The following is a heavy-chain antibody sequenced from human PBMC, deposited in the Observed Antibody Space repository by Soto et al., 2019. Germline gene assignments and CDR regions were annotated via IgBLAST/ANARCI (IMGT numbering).Heavy chain of an antibody. J-gene: IGHJ4*02. CDR3: ARTYLHEVEMAHNLALVFDY. V-gene: IGHV4-59*01. CDR1: GGSISSYY. Sequence: SVTLCLTCTVAGGSISSYYWSWIRQPPGKGLEWIGYIYYSGSTNYTPSLKSRVTISVDTSKNQFSLKLSSVTAAHTAVYYCARTYLHEVEMAHNLALVFDYWGQGTLVTVSS. D-gene: IGHD5-18*01. CDR2: IYYSGST.